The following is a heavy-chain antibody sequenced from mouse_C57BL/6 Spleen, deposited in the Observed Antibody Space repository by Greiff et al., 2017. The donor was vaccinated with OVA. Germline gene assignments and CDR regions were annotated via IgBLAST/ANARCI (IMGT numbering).Heavy chain of an antibody. D-gene: IGHD3-2*02. CDR3: AREGTAQPFDY. CDR1: GYAFSSSW. V-gene: IGHV1-82*01. Sequence: QVQLQQSGPELVKPGASVKISCKASGYAFSSSWMNWVKQRPGKGLEWIGRIYPGDGDTNYNGKFKGKATLTADKSSSTAYMQLSSLTSEDSAVYFCAREGTAQPFDYWGQGTTLTVSS. CDR2: IYPGDGDT. J-gene: IGHJ2*01.